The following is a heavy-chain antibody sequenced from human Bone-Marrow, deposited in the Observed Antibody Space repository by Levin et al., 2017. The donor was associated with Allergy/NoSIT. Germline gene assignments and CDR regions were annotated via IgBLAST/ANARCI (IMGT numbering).Heavy chain of an antibody. D-gene: IGHD5-18*01. J-gene: IGHJ3*02. CDR3: ARYNYEYNALDI. Sequence: GESLKISCAASGFTFRTHDMHWVRQGTGKGLEWVSTIGTAGDTYYPDSVRGRFTISRENAKNSLYLQMNGLSAGDTAVHYCARYNYEYNALDIWGQGTMVTVSS. CDR1: GFTFRTHD. CDR2: IGTAGDT. V-gene: IGHV3-13*01.